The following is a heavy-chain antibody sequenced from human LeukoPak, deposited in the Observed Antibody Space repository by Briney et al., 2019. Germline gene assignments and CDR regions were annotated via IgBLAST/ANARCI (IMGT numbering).Heavy chain of an antibody. D-gene: IGHD2-8*01. J-gene: IGHJ6*03. CDR2: IKQDGSEK. CDR3: AREYCTNGVCYSRYYYYYMDV. CDR1: GFTFSSYW. V-gene: IGHV3-7*01. Sequence: GGSLRLSCAASGFTFSSYWMSWVRQAPGKGLEWVANIKQDGSEKYYVDSVKGRFTISRDNAKNSLYLQMNSLRAEDTAVYYCAREYCTNGVCYSRYYYYYMDVWGKGTTVTISS.